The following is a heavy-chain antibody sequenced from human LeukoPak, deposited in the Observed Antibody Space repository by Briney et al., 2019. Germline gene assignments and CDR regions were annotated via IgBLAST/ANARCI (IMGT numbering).Heavy chain of an antibody. CDR3: ARGHSTGYYTDS. CDR1: GFTFSSHW. V-gene: IGHV3-74*01. D-gene: IGHD6-19*01. CDR2: IYDDGRRT. Sequence: GGSLRLSCVASGFTFSSHWMHWVRQAPRKGLEWVSRIYDDGRRTNYADSVKGRLTISRDNAKNTLYLYLHSLRAEDTAVYYCARGHSTGYYTDSWGQGDLVTVSS. J-gene: IGHJ4*02.